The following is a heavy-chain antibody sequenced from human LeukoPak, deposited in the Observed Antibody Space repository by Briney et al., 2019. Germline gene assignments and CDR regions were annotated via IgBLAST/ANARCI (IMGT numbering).Heavy chain of an antibody. D-gene: IGHD4-23*01. V-gene: IGHV3-74*01. CDR3: ARGRPHGNDY. CDR1: GFTFSSYW. CDR2: IASDGSRT. J-gene: IGHJ4*02. Sequence: GGSLRLSCAASGFTFSSYWMNWVRQAPGKGLVWVSRIASDGSRTTYADSVKGRFSISRDNAKNTLYLQMNSLRVEDPAVYYCARGRPHGNDYWGQGTLVTVSS.